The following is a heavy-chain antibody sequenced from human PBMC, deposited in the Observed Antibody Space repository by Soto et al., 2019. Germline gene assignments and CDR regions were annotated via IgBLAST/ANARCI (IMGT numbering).Heavy chain of an antibody. CDR2: IYDSGST. CDR1: GGSIGTYF. CDR3: ARAIVIVPAAIQGYYYYGMDV. D-gene: IGHD2-2*02. J-gene: IGHJ6*02. Sequence: QVQLQGSGPGLVKPSETLSLTCTVSGGSIGTYFWTWIRQPPGKGLEWIGYIYDSGSTNYNPSLKTRVTISVDTSKNQFSLRLSSVTAADTAVYYCARAIVIVPAAIQGYYYYGMDVWGQGTTVTISS. V-gene: IGHV4-59*01.